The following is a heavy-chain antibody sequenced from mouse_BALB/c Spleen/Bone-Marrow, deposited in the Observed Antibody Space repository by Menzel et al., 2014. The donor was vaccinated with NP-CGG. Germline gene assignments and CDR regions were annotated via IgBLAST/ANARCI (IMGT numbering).Heavy chain of an antibody. D-gene: IGHD4-1*01. V-gene: IGHV5-17*02. CDR1: GFTFSSFG. J-gene: IGHJ2*01. Sequence: EVHLVESGGGLVQPGGSRKLPCAASGFTFSSFGMHWVRRAPERGLEWVAYISSGSSTIFYADTVKGRFTISRDNPKNTLFLQMTSLRSEDTAMYYCTRGGNWEDFDYWGQGTTLTVSS. CDR2: ISSGSSTI. CDR3: TRGGNWEDFDY.